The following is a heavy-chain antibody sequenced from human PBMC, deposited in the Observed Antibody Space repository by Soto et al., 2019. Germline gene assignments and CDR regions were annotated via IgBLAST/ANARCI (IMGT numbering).Heavy chain of an antibody. V-gene: IGHV4-4*07. CDR1: GGSIYTYS. CDR2: IYSSGST. Sequence: SETRSLTCTVSGGSIYTYSWTWLRQPAGKGLEWIGHIYSSGSTNYNPSLKSRVTISVDTSKNQFSLKLSSVTAADTAVYYCARAPLLSYYDFWSGYPAYGMDVWGQGTTVTVS. CDR3: ARAPLLSYYDFWSGYPAYGMDV. D-gene: IGHD3-3*01. J-gene: IGHJ6*02.